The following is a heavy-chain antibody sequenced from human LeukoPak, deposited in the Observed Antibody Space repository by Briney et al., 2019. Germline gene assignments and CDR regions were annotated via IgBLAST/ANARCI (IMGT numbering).Heavy chain of an antibody. Sequence: SETLSLTCTVSGVSVSSVTYYWRWIRQPPGKGLEWIRYMHYSGNTNYNPSFKGLVTTSIATSKNQCSLKLSSVTAADTAVYYCASNRFPGWEVYWGQGTLVTVSS. CDR1: GVSVSSVTYY. D-gene: IGHD1-26*01. CDR3: ASNRFPGWEVY. CDR2: MHYSGNT. J-gene: IGHJ4*02. V-gene: IGHV4-61*01.